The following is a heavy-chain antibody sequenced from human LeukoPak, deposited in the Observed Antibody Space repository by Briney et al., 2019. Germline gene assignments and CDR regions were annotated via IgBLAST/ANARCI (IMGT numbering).Heavy chain of an antibody. J-gene: IGHJ3*01. CDR2: IYYSGST. CDR3: ARHRGYVGAFDV. D-gene: IGHD3-22*01. CDR1: GGSISSYY. Sequence: SETLSLTCTVSGGSISSYYWSWIRQPPGKGLEWIGFIYYSGSTSYNPSLKSRVTISVDTSKNQFSLNLSSVTASETAVYYCARHRGYVGAFDVWGRGTMVTVPS. V-gene: IGHV4-59*08.